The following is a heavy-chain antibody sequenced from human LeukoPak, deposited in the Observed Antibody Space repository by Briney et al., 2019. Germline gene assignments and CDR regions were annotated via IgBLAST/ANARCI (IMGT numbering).Heavy chain of an antibody. CDR1: GGSISGYY. J-gene: IGHJ4*02. CDR3: ARESTAEPVPDY. V-gene: IGHV4-4*07. D-gene: IGHD5-18*01. Sequence: SETLSLTCTVSGGSISGYYWSWIRQPAGKGLEWIGRIYTSGSTNYNPSLKSRVTMSVDTSKNQFSLKLSSVTAADTAVYYCARESTAEPVPDYWGQGTLVTVSS. CDR2: IYTSGST.